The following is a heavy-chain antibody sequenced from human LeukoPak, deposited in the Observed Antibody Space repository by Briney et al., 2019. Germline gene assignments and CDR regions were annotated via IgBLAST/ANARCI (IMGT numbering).Heavy chain of an antibody. CDR1: GYSISSGYY. CDR3: ARGDDFWSGPSGSRGYYYMNV. CDR2: IYHSGVT. J-gene: IGHJ6*03. Sequence: SETLSLTCTVSGYSISSGYYWGWIRQPPGKGLEWIASIYHSGVTYYNPSLKSRVTISVDTSKNQFSLKLSSVTAADTAVYYCARGDDFWSGPSGSRGYYYMNVWGKGTTVTVSS. V-gene: IGHV4-38-2*02. D-gene: IGHD3-3*01.